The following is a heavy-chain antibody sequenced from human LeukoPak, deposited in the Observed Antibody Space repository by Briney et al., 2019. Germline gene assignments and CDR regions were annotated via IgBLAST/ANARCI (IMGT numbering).Heavy chain of an antibody. V-gene: IGHV3-33*06. CDR1: GFTFSSYG. CDR3: AKGITMIVVVTEYFQH. Sequence: PGGSLRLSCTASGFTFSSYGMHWVRQAPGKGLEWVAVIWYDGSNQQYADSVKGRFTISRDNSRNTVFLQMNSLRPEDTAVYYCAKGITMIVVVTEYFQHWGQGTLVTVSS. CDR2: IWYDGSNQ. D-gene: IGHD3-22*01. J-gene: IGHJ1*01.